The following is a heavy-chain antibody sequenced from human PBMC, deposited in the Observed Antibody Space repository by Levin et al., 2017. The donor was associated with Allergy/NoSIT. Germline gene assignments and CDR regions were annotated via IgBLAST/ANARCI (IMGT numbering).Heavy chain of an antibody. CDR2: ISYDGRDT. CDR1: GFTFNNYG. Sequence: GGSLRLSCTASGFTFNNYGLHWVRQAPGKGLEWVAVISYDGRDTYYPDSVKGRFTMSRDNAKNSLYLQMNSLRAEDTAVYHCARARGVGSSLAGWFDPWGQGTLVTVSS. V-gene: IGHV3-30*03. J-gene: IGHJ5*02. CDR3: ARARGVGSSLAGWFDP. D-gene: IGHD6-6*01.